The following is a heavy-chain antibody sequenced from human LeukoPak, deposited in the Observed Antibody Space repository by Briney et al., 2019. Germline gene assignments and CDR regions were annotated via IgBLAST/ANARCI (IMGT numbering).Heavy chain of an antibody. CDR1: GGSMSDHY. Sequence: PSETLSLTCSVSGGSMSDHYWSWIRQSPGMTLEWIGYIYATGSTNYNPSLKSRVTISVDTSKNHFSLRPSSVTAADTAVYYCARHFRRDYPDSGSSQYFHYIDVWGKGTTVTVSS. CDR2: IYATGST. J-gene: IGHJ6*03. CDR3: ARHFRRDYPDSGSSQYFHYIDV. V-gene: IGHV4-4*09. D-gene: IGHD3-10*01.